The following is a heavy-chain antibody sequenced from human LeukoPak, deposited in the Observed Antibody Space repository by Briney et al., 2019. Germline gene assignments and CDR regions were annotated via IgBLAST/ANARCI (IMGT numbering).Heavy chain of an antibody. Sequence: GSLRLSCAASGFTFSSYSMNWVRQAPGKGLEWVSSISSSSSYIYYADSVKGRFTISRDNAKNSLYLQMNSLRAEDTAVYYCASSAAQGPYYYGMDVWGQGTTVTVSS. D-gene: IGHD2-15*01. CDR1: GFTFSSYS. CDR3: ASSAAQGPYYYGMDV. CDR2: ISSSSSYI. V-gene: IGHV3-21*01. J-gene: IGHJ6*02.